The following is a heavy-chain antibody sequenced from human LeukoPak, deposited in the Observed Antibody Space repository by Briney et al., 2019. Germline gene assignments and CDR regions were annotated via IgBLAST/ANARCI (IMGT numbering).Heavy chain of an antibody. V-gene: IGHV3-74*01. CDR1: RFTFSSYS. Sequence: GGSLRLSCSASRFTFSSYSMHWVRHAPGKGLFWVSRSKNDGRSTSYADSVKGRFTISRDSAKNTLFSQVDSLRAEDTAVYYCARAGYSSGWYYFDYWGQGTLVTVSS. J-gene: IGHJ4*02. CDR2: SKNDGRST. CDR3: ARAGYSSGWYYFDY. D-gene: IGHD6-19*01.